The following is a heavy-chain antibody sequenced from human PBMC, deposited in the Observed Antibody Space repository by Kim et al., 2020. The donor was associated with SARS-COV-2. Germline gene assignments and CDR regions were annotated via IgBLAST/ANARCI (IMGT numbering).Heavy chain of an antibody. CDR1: GFTFSSYG. V-gene: IGHV3-30*18. Sequence: GGSLRLSCAASGFTFSSYGMHWVRQAPGKGLEWVAVISYDGSNKYYADSVKGRFTISRDNSKNTLYLQMNSLRAEDTAVYYCAKDLRNFDYDSRGYYMYCYCGMGVWREGTTVSVSS. CDR3: AKDLRNFDYDSRGYYMYCYCGMGV. J-gene: IGHJ6*01. D-gene: IGHD3-22*01. CDR2: ISYDGSNK.